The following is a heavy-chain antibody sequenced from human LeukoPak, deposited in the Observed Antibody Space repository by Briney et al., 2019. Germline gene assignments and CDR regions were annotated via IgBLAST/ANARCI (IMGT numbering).Heavy chain of an antibody. V-gene: IGHV1-2*02. D-gene: IGHD5-24*01. CDR3: ARDRYGDGFAHLDY. CDR1: GYTFTSYA. CDR2: ITPSGGT. J-gene: IGHJ4*02. Sequence: ASVKDSCKASGYTFTSYAIHWVRQAPGQGVEWMGWITPSGGTNYPQKFQGRVAITWDTSITTAYMDLSRPTSDDTAVYYCARDRYGDGFAHLDYWGQGALVTVSS.